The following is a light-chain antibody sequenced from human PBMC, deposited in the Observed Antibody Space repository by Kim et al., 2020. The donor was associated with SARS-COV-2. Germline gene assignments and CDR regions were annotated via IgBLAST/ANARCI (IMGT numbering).Light chain of an antibody. V-gene: IGKV1-5*03. Sequence: LSASGGDTVTLTCRASQDIYTFLAWYQQKPGEAPKLLISKASILESGVPSRFSGDGSGTDFTLTISSLQPDDFATYYCQQYDTHSTFGQGTKLEI. CDR2: KAS. J-gene: IGKJ2*01. CDR3: QQYDTHST. CDR1: QDIYTF.